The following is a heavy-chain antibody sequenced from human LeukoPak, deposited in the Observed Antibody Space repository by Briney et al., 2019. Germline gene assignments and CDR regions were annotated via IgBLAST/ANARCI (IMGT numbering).Heavy chain of an antibody. V-gene: IGHV4-4*07. J-gene: IGHJ6*03. CDR2: IYTSGST. D-gene: IGHD6-6*01. CDR3: ARESVWQGIAARGYYYYYMDV. CDR1: GGSVSSYY. Sequence: SETLSLTCTVSGGSVSSYYWSWIRQPAGKGLEWIGRIYTSGSTNYNPSLKSRVTIPVDKSKNQFSLKLSSVTAADTAVYYCARESVWQGIAARGYYYYYMDVWGKGTTVTVSS.